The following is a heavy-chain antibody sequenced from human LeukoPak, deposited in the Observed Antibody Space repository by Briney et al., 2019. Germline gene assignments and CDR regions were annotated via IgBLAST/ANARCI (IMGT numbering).Heavy chain of an antibody. Sequence: ASVKVSCKASGGTFSSYAISWVRQAPGQGLEWMGGIIPIFGTANYAQKFQGRVTITTDESTSTAYMELSSLRSEDTAVYYCARGGVEVVVVAALDHYYYYHMDVWGKGTTVTVSS. CDR1: GGTFSSYA. CDR3: ARGGVEVVVVAALDHYYYYHMDV. CDR2: IIPIFGTA. D-gene: IGHD2-15*01. J-gene: IGHJ6*03. V-gene: IGHV1-69*05.